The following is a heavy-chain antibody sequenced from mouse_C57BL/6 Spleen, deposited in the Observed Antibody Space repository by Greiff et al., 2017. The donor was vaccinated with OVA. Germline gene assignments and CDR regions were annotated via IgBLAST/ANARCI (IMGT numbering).Heavy chain of an antibody. V-gene: IGHV5-6*02. Sequence: DVMLVESGGDLVKPGGSLKLSCAASGFTFSSYGMSWVRQTPDKRLEWVATISSGGSYTYYPDSVKGRFTISRDNAKNTLYLQMSSLKSEDTAMYYCARHRDYGSTYAMDYWGQGTSVTVSS. CDR1: GFTFSSYG. CDR2: ISSGGSYT. D-gene: IGHD1-1*01. CDR3: ARHRDYGSTYAMDY. J-gene: IGHJ4*01.